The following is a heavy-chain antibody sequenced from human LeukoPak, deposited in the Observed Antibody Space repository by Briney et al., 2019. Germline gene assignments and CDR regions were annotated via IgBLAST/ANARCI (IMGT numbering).Heavy chain of an antibody. J-gene: IGHJ6*02. V-gene: IGHV3-23*01. CDR2: INTSGGST. CDR3: XXXXXXXXXATNHYGMDV. Sequence: PGGSLRLSCAASGFTFSSYAMSWVRQAPGKGLEWVSTINTSGGSTYYADSVKGRFTISRDNSKNTLYLQMNSLRAEDTAVYYXXXXXXXXXXATNHYGMDVWGQGTTVTVSS. CDR1: GFTFSSYA. D-gene: IGHD1-14*01.